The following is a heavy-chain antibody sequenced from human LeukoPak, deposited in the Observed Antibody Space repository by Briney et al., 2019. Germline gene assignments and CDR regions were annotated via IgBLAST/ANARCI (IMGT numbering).Heavy chain of an antibody. CDR2: IYHSGST. D-gene: IGHD1-26*01. V-gene: IGHV4-38-2*02. CDR3: ASMVGATNRSPPYSFDY. Sequence: SETVSLTCTVSGYSISSGYYWGWIRQPPGKGLEWIGSIYHSGSTYYNPSLKSRVTISVDTSKNQFSLKLSSVTAADTAVYYCASMVGATNRSPPYSFDYWGQGTLVTVSS. CDR1: GYSISSGYY. J-gene: IGHJ4*02.